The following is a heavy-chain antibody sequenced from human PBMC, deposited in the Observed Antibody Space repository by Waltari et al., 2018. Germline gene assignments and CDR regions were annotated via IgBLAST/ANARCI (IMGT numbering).Heavy chain of an antibody. CDR3: ARVVLADRVYDY. CDR1: GGSISSYY. Sequence: QVQLQESGPGLVKPSETLSLTCTVSGGSISSYYWSWIRQPPGKGLEWIGYIYYSGSTNYNPSLKSRVTISVDTSKNQFSLKLSSVTAADTAVYYCARVVLADRVYDYWGQGTLVTVSS. V-gene: IGHV4-59*01. J-gene: IGHJ4*02. CDR2: IYYSGST. D-gene: IGHD2-8*01.